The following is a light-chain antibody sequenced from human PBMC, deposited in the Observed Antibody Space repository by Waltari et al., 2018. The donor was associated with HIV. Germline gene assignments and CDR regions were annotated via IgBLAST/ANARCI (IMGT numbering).Light chain of an antibody. V-gene: IGKV3-11*01. CDR2: DAS. Sequence: EIVLTQSPANLFLSTGERATLSCRASHSVCTYLAWYQQKLGQPPRLLIHDASNRATGIPPRFSGSGSGTDFTLTISSLEPEDFAVYYCQQRTNWPQNTFGGGTKVEIK. J-gene: IGKJ4*01. CDR1: HSVCTY. CDR3: QQRTNWPQNT.